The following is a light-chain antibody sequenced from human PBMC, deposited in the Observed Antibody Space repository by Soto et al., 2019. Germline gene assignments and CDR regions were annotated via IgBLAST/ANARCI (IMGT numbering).Light chain of an antibody. CDR3: SSFTTSSTII. CDR2: QVT. CDR1: SSDIGAYNY. J-gene: IGLJ2*01. V-gene: IGLV2-14*01. Sequence: QSVLTQPASVSGSPGQSITISCTGTSSDIGAYNYVSWYQHQPGKAPKLMIFQVTNRPSGASNRFSGSKSGNTASLTISGLQPEDEAHYYCSSFTTSSTIIFGGGTQLTVL.